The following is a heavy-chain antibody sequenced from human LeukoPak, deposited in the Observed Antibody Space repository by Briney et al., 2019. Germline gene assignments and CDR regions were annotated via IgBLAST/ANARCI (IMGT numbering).Heavy chain of an antibody. V-gene: IGHV3-30*02. Sequence: GGSLRLSCAASGFSFSGYGMHWVRQVPGTGLEWVAFIRYDGRTKFYADSVKGRFAISRDNSKNTLSLQMNSLRTKDTAVYYCAALHTGTSVDYWGQGTLVTASS. CDR1: GFSFSGYG. D-gene: IGHD4-17*01. CDR3: AALHTGTSVDY. J-gene: IGHJ4*02. CDR2: IRYDGRTK.